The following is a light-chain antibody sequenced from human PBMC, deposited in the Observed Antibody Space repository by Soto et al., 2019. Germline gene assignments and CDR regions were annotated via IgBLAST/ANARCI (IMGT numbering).Light chain of an antibody. CDR1: SIGSQI. V-gene: IGLV3-21*04. J-gene: IGLJ2*01. Sequence: SSELTQPPSVSVAPGKTARITCGGNSIGSQIVHWYQQRPGQAPVLVIYFARDRPSGIPERFSGSKSGNTATLTISRVEAGDEADYHCQVWDTDGDHVVFGGGTKLTVL. CDR3: QVWDTDGDHVV. CDR2: FAR.